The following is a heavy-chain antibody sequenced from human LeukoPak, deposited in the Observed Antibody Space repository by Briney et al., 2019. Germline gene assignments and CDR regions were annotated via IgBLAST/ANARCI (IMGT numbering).Heavy chain of an antibody. CDR1: GFTFSSYA. V-gene: IGHV3-23*01. Sequence: GGSLRRSCAASGFTFSSYAMSWVRQAPGKGLEWVSAISGSGGSTYYADSVKGRFTISRDNSKNTLYLQMNSLRAEDTAVYYCAKDKWFGEEKFMDVWGKGTTVTVSS. CDR3: AKDKWFGEEKFMDV. D-gene: IGHD3-10*01. CDR2: ISGSGGST. J-gene: IGHJ6*03.